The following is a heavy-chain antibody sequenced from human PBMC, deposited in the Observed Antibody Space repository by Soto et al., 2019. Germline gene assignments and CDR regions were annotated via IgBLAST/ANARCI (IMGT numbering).Heavy chain of an antibody. D-gene: IGHD3-3*01. Sequence: AAVKVSCKTSGYTFNTYGINWVRQAPGQGLELMGWISAYDGKTTYAEKFQGRVTLTTDTSTSTAYMELRSLRSDDTAIYYCARDPHEFWTSYWFDPWGQGTPVTVS. CDR2: ISAYDGKT. CDR3: ARDPHEFWTSYWFDP. V-gene: IGHV1-18*01. J-gene: IGHJ5*02. CDR1: GYTFNTYG.